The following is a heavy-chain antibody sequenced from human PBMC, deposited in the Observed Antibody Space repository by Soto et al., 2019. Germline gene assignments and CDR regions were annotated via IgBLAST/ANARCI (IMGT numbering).Heavy chain of an antibody. J-gene: IGHJ4*02. CDR2: ISYDGSNK. D-gene: IGHD3-10*01. CDR1: GFTFNTYA. CDR3: ARGLNYYGSGSLDY. Sequence: QVQLVESGGGVVQPGRSLRLSCAASGFTFNTYAIHWVRQAPGKGLEWVTVISYDGSNKYYADSVKGRFTISRDNSKNTLYLQMNSLRADDTAVYYCARGLNYYGSGSLDYWGQGTLVTVSS. V-gene: IGHV3-30-3*01.